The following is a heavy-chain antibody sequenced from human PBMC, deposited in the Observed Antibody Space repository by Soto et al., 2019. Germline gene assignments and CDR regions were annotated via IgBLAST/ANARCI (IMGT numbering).Heavy chain of an antibody. CDR2: ISSSSSYI. CDR1: GFTFSSYS. J-gene: IGHJ3*02. D-gene: IGHD3-3*01. Sequence: GGSLRLSCAASGFTFSSYSMNWVRQTPGKGLEWVSSISSSSSYIYFADSLKGRFTISRDNAKNKLYLQMNSLRAEDTVVFYCAKDITIFGVVIGAFDIWGQGTMVTVSS. V-gene: IGHV3-21*01. CDR3: AKDITIFGVVIGAFDI.